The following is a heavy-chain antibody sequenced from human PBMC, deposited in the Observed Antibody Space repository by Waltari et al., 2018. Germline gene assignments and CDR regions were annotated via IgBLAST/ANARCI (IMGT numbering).Heavy chain of an antibody. CDR1: GYSFTSYW. CDR3: ARHISPDFGVVIIGGGWFDP. J-gene: IGHJ5*02. D-gene: IGHD3-3*01. CDR2: IYPGNSDT. Sequence: EVQLVQSGAEVKKPGESLKISCKGSGYSFTSYWIGWVRQMPGKGLEGMGIIYPGNSDTSDGPSFQGQVTISADKSISTAYLQWSSLKASDTAMNYWARHISPDFGVVIIGGGWFDPWGQGTLVTVSS. V-gene: IGHV5-51*01.